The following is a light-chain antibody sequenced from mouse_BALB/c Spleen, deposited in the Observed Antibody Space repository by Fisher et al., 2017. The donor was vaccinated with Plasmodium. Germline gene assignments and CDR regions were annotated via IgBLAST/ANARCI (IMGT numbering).Light chain of an antibody. CDR2: YAS. Sequence: DIVLTQTPATLSVTPGDSVSLSCRASQIISNNLHWYQQKSHESPRLLITYASQSISGIPSRFSVSGSGTDFTLSINSVVTEDFGMYFCQQSNSWPLTFGAGTKLELK. V-gene: IGKV5-43*01. CDR1: QIISNN. CDR3: QQSNSWPLT. J-gene: IGKJ5*01.